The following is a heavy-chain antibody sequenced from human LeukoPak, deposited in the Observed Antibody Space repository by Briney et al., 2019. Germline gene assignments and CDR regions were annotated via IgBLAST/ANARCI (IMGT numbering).Heavy chain of an antibody. V-gene: IGHV4-34*01. CDR1: GGSFSGYY. CDR3: ARGRRANAYDY. D-gene: IGHD4/OR15-4a*01. Sequence: SETLSLTCAVYGGSFSGYYWSWIRQPPGKGLEWIGEINHSGSTNYNPSLKSRVTISVDTSKNQFSLKLSSVTAADTAVYYCARGRRANAYDYWGQGTLGTVSS. J-gene: IGHJ4*02. CDR2: INHSGST.